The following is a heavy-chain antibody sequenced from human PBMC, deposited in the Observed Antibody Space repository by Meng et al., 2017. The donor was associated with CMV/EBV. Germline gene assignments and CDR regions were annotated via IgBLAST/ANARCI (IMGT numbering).Heavy chain of an antibody. Sequence: SETLSLTCSVSGDSVSNGSYYWSWIRQPPGKGLEWIGYIYYSGSTNYNPSLKSRVTISVDTSKNQFSLKMTSVTAADTAVYYCAREGGKYCHSLNCYGAYFDFWGQGTLVTVSS. CDR3: AREGGKYCHSLNCYGAYFDF. CDR2: IYYSGST. D-gene: IGHD2-2*01. J-gene: IGHJ4*02. V-gene: IGHV4-61*01. CDR1: GDSVSNGSYY.